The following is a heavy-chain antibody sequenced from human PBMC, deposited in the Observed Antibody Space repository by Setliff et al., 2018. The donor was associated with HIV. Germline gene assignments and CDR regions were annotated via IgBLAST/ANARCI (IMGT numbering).Heavy chain of an antibody. CDR1: GFTFSNYA. D-gene: IGHD2-2*01. J-gene: IGHJ6*02. V-gene: IGHV3-23*01. CDR2: ILSTGERT. CDR3: AKVPLFVVVPAALGGMDV. Sequence: GSLRLSCAASGFTFSNYAMSWVRQAPGEGLEWVSAILSTGERTFYADSVKGRFTISRDNSKNTVYLQMNSLRAEDTAEYYCAKVPLFVVVPAALGGMDVWGQGTTVTVSS.